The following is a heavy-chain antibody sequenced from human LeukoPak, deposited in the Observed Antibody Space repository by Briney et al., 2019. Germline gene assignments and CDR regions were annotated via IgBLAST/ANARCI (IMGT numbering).Heavy chain of an antibody. V-gene: IGHV3-21*01. CDR2: ISTNSAFI. CDR1: GFTFINYS. Sequence: GGSLRLSCTASGFTFINYSMNWVRQAPGKGLEWVSSISTNSAFIYYADSVRGRFTISRDNTKNSLYLQMDSLTADDTAVYYCARDYTGGWNDYWGQGTLVTVSS. CDR3: ARDYTGGWNDY. D-gene: IGHD7-27*01. J-gene: IGHJ4*02.